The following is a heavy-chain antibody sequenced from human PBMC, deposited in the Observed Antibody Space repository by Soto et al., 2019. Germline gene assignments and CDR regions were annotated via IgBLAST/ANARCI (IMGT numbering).Heavy chain of an antibody. V-gene: IGHV6-1*01. Sequence: SQTLSLTCAISGDSVSSNSAALNWLRQSPSRGLEWLGRTYYRSKWYNDYVVSVKSRITINPDTSKNQFSLQLNSVTPEDTAVYYCAREWGVLSEAFDTWGQGTVVTVSS. CDR2: TYYRSKWYN. CDR3: AREWGVLSEAFDT. D-gene: IGHD2-21*01. CDR1: GDSVSSNSAA. J-gene: IGHJ3*02.